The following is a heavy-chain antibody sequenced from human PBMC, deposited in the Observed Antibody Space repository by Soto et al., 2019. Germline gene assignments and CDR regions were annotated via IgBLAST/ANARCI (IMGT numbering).Heavy chain of an antibody. V-gene: IGHV3-30*18. CDR3: AKDKGGYSSSSSYGMDV. D-gene: IGHD6-6*01. CDR2: IVYDGSNK. J-gene: IGHJ6*02. Sequence: QVQLVESGGGVVQPGRSLRLSCAASGFTFSSYGMHWVRQAPGKGLEWVAVIVYDGSNKYYEESVKGRFTISRDNSKNSLYLQMNILRAEVTAVYYCAKDKGGYSSSSSYGMDVWGQGTTVTVSS. CDR1: GFTFSSYG.